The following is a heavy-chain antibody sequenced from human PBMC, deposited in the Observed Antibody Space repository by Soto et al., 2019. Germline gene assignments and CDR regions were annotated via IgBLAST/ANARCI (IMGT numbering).Heavy chain of an antibody. J-gene: IGHJ6*02. Sequence: QVQLVQSGAEVEKPGASVKVSCKASGYTFTSYAISLVRQAPGQGLEWMGWISAYNGNTNYAQKLQGRVTMTTDTSTSTAYMELRSLTSDDTAVDYCATTLGRAMDVWGQGTTVTVSS. D-gene: IGHD2-15*01. CDR1: GYTFTSYA. CDR2: ISAYNGNT. CDR3: ATTLGRAMDV. V-gene: IGHV1-18*01.